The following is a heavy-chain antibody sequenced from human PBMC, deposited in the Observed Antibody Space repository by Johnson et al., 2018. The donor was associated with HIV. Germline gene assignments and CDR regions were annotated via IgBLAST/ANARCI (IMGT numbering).Heavy chain of an antibody. CDR3: APDPRITMIVVVKPAFDI. CDR1: GFTFSRYA. D-gene: IGHD3-22*01. CDR2: IKHDGGEK. Sequence: QVQLVESGGGVVQPGRSLRLSCAASGFTFSRYAMHWVRQGPGKGLEWVANIKHDGGEKYYVDSVKGRFTISRENSKNMLYLQMNSLRGEDTAVYYCAPDPRITMIVVVKPAFDIWGQGTMVTVSS. J-gene: IGHJ3*02. V-gene: IGHV3-30*04.